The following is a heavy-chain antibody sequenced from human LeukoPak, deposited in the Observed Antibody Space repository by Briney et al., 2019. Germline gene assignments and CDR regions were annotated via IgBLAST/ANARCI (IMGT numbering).Heavy chain of an antibody. Sequence: ASVKVSCKASGYTFTSYGISWVRQAPGQGLEWMGWISAYNGNTNYAQKLQGRVTMTTDTSTSTAYMELRSLRSDDTAVYYCATRPDLLDNEYFQHWGQGTLVTVSS. CDR1: GYTFTSYG. J-gene: IGHJ1*01. CDR2: ISAYNGNT. V-gene: IGHV1-18*01. CDR3: ATRPDLLDNEYFQH. D-gene: IGHD2/OR15-2a*01.